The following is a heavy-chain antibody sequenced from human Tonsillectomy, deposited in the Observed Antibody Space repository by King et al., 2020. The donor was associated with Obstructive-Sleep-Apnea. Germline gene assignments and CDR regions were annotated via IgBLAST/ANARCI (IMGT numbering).Heavy chain of an antibody. CDR3: ARGTAAAPFYYYGMDV. V-gene: IGHV4-34*01. Sequence: VQLQQWGAGLLKPSENLSLTCGVHGGSFSGYYWTWIRQPPGKGLGWIGEINHSGSTKYNPSLKSRVTISVDTSKNQFSLRLSSVTAADTAVYYCARGTAAAPFYYYGMDVWGQGTTVTVSS. CDR2: INHSGST. J-gene: IGHJ6*02. D-gene: IGHD6-13*01. CDR1: GGSFSGYY.